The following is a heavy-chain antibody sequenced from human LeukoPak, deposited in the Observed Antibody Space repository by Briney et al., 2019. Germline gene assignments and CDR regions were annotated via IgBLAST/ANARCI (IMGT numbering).Heavy chain of an antibody. J-gene: IGHJ4*02. V-gene: IGHV3-7*02. CDR3: ATSYGDYLFDY. Sequence: PGGSLRLSCAASGFTFSSYWMSWVRQAPGEGLEWVANIKQDGSEKYYVDSVKGRFTISRDNAKNSLYLQMNSLRAEDTAVYYSATSYGDYLFDYWGQGTLVTVSS. CDR1: GFTFSSYW. D-gene: IGHD4-17*01. CDR2: IKQDGSEK.